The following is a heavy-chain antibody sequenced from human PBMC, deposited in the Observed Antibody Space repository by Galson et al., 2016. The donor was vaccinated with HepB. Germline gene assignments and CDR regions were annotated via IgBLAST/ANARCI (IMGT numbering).Heavy chain of an antibody. CDR2: INPSDGTT. CDR1: GYSFTKYY. Sequence: SVKVSCKASGYSFTKYYMHWVRQAPGQGFEGMGIINPSDGTTTYAQTFQGRLTMTRDTSTTTVHMELSSLRSDDTAVYYCARRSRLNYYDHYNMDVWGLGTTVIVS. D-gene: IGHD3-16*01. CDR3: ARRSRLNYYDHYNMDV. J-gene: IGHJ6*02. V-gene: IGHV1-46*01.